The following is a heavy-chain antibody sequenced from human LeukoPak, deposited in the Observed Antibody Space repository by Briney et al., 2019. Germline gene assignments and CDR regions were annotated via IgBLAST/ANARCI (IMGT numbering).Heavy chain of an antibody. D-gene: IGHD3-16*01. V-gene: IGHV3-11*01. CDR1: GFTFSDYY. J-gene: IGHJ3*02. CDR3: ARGGLRRDPFDI. Sequence: GGSLRLSCAASGFTFSDYYMSWIPQPRGKALECVSYISSSGSTIYYADSVKGRFTISRDNAKNSLYLQMNSLRAEDTAVYYCARGGLRRDPFDIWGQGTMVTVSS. CDR2: ISSSGSTI.